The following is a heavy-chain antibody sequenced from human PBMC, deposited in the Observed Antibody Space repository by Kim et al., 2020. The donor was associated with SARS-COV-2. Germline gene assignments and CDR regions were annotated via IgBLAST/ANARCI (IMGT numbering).Heavy chain of an antibody. CDR1: GGSISSGSYY. J-gene: IGHJ5*02. CDR2: IYTSGST. Sequence: SETLSLTCTVSGGSISSGSYYWSWIRPPAGQGLEWIGRIYTSGSTNYNPSLKSRVTISVDTSKNQFSLKLSSVTAADTAVYYCARGKLWVAGTFVGGNNWSDPWGQGTPVTVSP. D-gene: IGHD6-19*01. V-gene: IGHV4-61*02. CDR3: ARGKLWVAGTFVGGNNWSDP.